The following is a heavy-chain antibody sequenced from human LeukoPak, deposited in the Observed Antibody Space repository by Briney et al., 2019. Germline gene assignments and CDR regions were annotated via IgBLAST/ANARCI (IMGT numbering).Heavy chain of an antibody. CDR3: ARHSYNSGWFFFGY. V-gene: IGHV4-59*08. J-gene: IGHJ4*02. Sequence: SETLSLTCSASGGSMTSFYWSWIRQSPGRGLEWIGYIYNNENTSYNASLKSRVTMSLDTSKSQFSLRLTSVTAADTVVYFCARHSYNSGWFFFGYWGQGILVTVSS. CDR2: IYNNENT. D-gene: IGHD6-19*01. CDR1: GGSMTSFY.